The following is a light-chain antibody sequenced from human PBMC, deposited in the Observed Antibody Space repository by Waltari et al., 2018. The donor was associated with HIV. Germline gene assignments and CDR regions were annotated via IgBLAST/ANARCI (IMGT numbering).Light chain of an antibody. CDR1: SSNIGAGYD. V-gene: IGLV1-40*01. J-gene: IGLJ3*02. CDR2: GNS. CDR3: QSYDSSLSGWV. Sequence: QPPSVSGAPGQRVTISCTGSSSNIGAGYDVHWYQQLPGTAPKLLIYGNSNRPSGVPDRFSGSKSGTSASLAITGLQAEDEADYYCQSYDSSLSGWVFGGGTKLTVL.